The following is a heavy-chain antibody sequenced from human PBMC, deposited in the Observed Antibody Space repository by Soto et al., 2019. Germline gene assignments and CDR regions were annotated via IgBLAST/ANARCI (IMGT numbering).Heavy chain of an antibody. J-gene: IGHJ4*02. CDR1: GGTFSSYA. CDR3: ARGEVVYDYVWGSYRPYHYFDY. Sequence: SVKVSCQASGGTFSSYAISWVRQAPGQGLEWMGGIIPIFGTANYAQKFQGRVTITADKSTSTAYMELSSLRSEDTAVYYCARGEVVYDYVWGSYRPYHYFDYWGQGTLVTVSS. CDR2: IIPIFGTA. D-gene: IGHD3-16*02. V-gene: IGHV1-69*06.